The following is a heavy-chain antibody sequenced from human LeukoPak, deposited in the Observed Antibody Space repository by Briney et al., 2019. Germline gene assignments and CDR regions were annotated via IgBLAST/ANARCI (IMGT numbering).Heavy chain of an antibody. CDR3: AKDSIAAAGYYFDY. CDR2: ISGSGGST. D-gene: IGHD6-13*01. CDR1: GFTFSSYA. J-gene: IGHJ4*02. V-gene: IGHV3-23*01. Sequence: GGFLRLSCAASGFTFSSYAKSWVRQAPGKGLEWVSAISGSGGSTYYADSVKGRFTISRDNSKNTLYLQMNSLRAEDTAVYYCAKDSIAAAGYYFDYWGQGTLVTVSS.